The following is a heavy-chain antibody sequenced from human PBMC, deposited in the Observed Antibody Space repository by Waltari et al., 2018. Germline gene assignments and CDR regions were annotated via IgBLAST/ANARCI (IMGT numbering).Heavy chain of an antibody. CDR3: ATDGGSASGSLDY. J-gene: IGHJ4*02. CDR2: IWHDGSQK. CDR1: RFG. Sequence: QVQLVESGGGVVQPGPSLTLSCAAARFGMYWVRQAPGKGLEWVAIIWHDGSQKYYTDSVKGRFTISRDNSENILYLQMNSLRVEDTAVYYCATDGGSASGSLDYWGQGTLVTVSS. V-gene: IGHV3-33*07. D-gene: IGHD3-10*01.